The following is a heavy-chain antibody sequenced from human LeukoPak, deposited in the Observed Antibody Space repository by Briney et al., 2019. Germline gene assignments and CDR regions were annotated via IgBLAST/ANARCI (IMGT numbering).Heavy chain of an antibody. CDR2: IYQSGST. CDR3: ARDSPERGYSYGPLDNYFDS. CDR1: GYSISRGYY. J-gene: IGHJ4*02. V-gene: IGHV4-38-2*02. D-gene: IGHD5-18*01. Sequence: SETLSLTCTVSGYSISRGYYWGWIRQPPGKGLEWIGSIYQSGSTYYNPSLKSRVTISVDTSKNQFSLKLSSVTAADTAVYYCARDSPERGYSYGPLDNYFDSWGQGTLVTVSS.